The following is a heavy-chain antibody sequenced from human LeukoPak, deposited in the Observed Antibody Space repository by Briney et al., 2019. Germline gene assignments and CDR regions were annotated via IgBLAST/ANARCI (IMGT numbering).Heavy chain of an antibody. V-gene: IGHV3-30*18. Sequence: GGSLRLSCAASGFTFSSYGMHWVRQAPGKGLEWVAVISYDGSNKYYADSVKGRFTISRDNSKNALYLQMNSLRAEDTAVYYCAKDISTYYYDSSAHWGQGTLVTVSS. CDR3: AKDISTYYYDSSAH. CDR1: GFTFSSYG. D-gene: IGHD3-22*01. CDR2: ISYDGSNK. J-gene: IGHJ4*02.